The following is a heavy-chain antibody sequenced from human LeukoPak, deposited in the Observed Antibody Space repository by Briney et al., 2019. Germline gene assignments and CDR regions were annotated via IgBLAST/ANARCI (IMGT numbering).Heavy chain of an antibody. CDR1: GYSFTAFY. V-gene: IGHV1-2*02. Sequence: GASVKVSCKASGYSFTAFYIHWVRQAPGQGLEWMGWIHPRSGDTTYAQKFRGRVTLTRDTSASTAYMDLSSLRSDDTAVYYCARDGDYGTGCYYRGCIASWGQGTPVTVSP. J-gene: IGHJ4*02. D-gene: IGHD3-10*01. CDR2: IHPRSGDT. CDR3: ARDGDYGTGCYYRGCIAS.